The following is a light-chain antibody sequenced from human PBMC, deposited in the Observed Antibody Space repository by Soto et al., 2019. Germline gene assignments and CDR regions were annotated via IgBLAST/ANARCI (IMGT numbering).Light chain of an antibody. CDR2: DAS. CDR1: QSISSW. J-gene: IGKJ1*01. V-gene: IGKV1-5*02. CDR3: QQYNSWT. Sequence: QMTLSPSTLSASVGDRVTIICRASQSISSWLAWYQQKPGKAPKLLIYDASSLESGVPSRFSGSGSGTEFTLTISRLQPDDFATYYCQQYNSWTFGQGTKV.